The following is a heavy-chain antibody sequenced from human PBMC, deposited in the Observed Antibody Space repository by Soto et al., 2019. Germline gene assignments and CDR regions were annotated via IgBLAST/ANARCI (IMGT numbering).Heavy chain of an antibody. V-gene: IGHV3-9*01. Sequence: GGSLRLSCAASGFTFDDYGMHWVRLAPGKGLEWVAAISWDSGIIDYVDSVRGRFTISRDNAKSSLYLQMNSLRAEDTALYYCAKAVVVGQKGWVNYFDSWGQGTLVTVSS. D-gene: IGHD2-15*01. J-gene: IGHJ4*02. CDR3: AKAVVVGQKGWVNYFDS. CDR2: ISWDSGII. CDR1: GFTFDDYG.